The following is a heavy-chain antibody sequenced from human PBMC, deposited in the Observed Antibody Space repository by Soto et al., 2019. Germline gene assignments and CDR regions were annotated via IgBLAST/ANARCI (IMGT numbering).Heavy chain of an antibody. Sequence: SETLSLTCAVSGGSISSSNWWSWVRQPPGKGLEWIGEIYHSGSTNYNPSLKSRVTISVDKSKNQFSLKLSSVTAADTAVYYCARDDCSSTSCPNLDPWGQGTLVTVSS. CDR3: ARDDCSSTSCPNLDP. D-gene: IGHD2-2*01. J-gene: IGHJ5*02. CDR2: IYHSGST. V-gene: IGHV4-4*02. CDR1: GGSISSSNW.